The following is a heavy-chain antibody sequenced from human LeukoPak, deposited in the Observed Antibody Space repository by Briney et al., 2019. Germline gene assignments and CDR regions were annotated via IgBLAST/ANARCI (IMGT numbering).Heavy chain of an antibody. Sequence: PGGSLRLSCAASSFTFNNFAMSWVRQAPGKGLEWVSGISVSGDSTYYADSVKGRFTISRDNSKNSLYLQMNSLRAEDTAVYFCAKDDVGSGWYYFDSWGQGTLVIVSS. CDR2: ISVSGDST. D-gene: IGHD6-19*01. CDR3: AKDDVGSGWYYFDS. J-gene: IGHJ4*02. CDR1: SFTFNNFA. V-gene: IGHV3-23*01.